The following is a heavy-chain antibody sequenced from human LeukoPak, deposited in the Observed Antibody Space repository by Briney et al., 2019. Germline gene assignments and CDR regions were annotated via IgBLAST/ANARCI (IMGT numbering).Heavy chain of an antibody. Sequence: GESLKISCKGSGYSFTSYWIGWVRQMPGKGLEWMGIIYPGDSDTRYSPSFQGQVTISADKSISTAYLQWSSLKASDTAIYYCARHPQLVDFWSGYTYFDYWGQGTLVTVSS. D-gene: IGHD3-3*01. CDR1: GYSFTSYW. CDR2: IYPGDSDT. J-gene: IGHJ4*02. V-gene: IGHV5-51*01. CDR3: ARHPQLVDFWSGYTYFDY.